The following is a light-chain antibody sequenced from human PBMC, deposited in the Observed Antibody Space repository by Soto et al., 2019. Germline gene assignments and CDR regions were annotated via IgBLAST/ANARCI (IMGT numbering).Light chain of an antibody. J-gene: IGKJ3*01. CDR3: QQHGRLPQVT. CDR2: GAS. CDR1: QPVTSNY. V-gene: IGKV3-20*01. Sequence: EIVLTQSPGTMSLSPGEGATLSCRASQPVTSNYLAWYQHVPGQAPRLLIYGASIRATGIPARFSGSGSGTDVTLTISRLEPEDFAVYYCQQHGRLPQVTFGPGTKVDFK.